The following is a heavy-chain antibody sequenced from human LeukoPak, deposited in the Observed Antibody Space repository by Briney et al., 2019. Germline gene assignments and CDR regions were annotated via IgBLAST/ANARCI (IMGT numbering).Heavy chain of an antibody. CDR2: IYPGDSDT. D-gene: IGHD2-15*01. CDR3: ARLAIPQSGGGITDY. CDR1: GYSFTSYW. J-gene: IGHJ4*02. Sequence: GEPLKISCKGSGYSFTSYWIGWVRQMPGKGLEGMGIIYPGDSDTRYSPSFQGQVTISADKSIGTAYLQWSSLKASDTAMYYCARLAIPQSGGGITDYWGQGTLVTVSS. V-gene: IGHV5-51*01.